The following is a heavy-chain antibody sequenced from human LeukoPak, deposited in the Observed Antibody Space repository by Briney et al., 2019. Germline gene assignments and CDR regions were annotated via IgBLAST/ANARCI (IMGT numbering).Heavy chain of an antibody. CDR2: IIPILGIA. CDR1: GGTFSSYA. D-gene: IGHD6-13*01. CDR3: ARDSSFDY. Sequence: SVKVSCKASGGTFSSYAISWVRQAPGQGLEWMGRIIPILGIANYAQKLQGRVTITADKSTSTAYMELSSLRSEDTAVYYCARDSSFDYWGQGTLVTVSS. V-gene: IGHV1-69*04. J-gene: IGHJ4*02.